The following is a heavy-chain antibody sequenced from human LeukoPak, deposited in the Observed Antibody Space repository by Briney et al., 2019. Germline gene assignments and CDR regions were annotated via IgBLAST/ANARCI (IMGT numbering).Heavy chain of an antibody. J-gene: IGHJ4*02. CDR3: ASDTSGGPYYFDY. V-gene: IGHV3-30*19. CDR2: ISYDGSNK. Sequence: AGGSLRLSCAASGFTFSSYAMHWVRQAPGKGLEWVAVISYDGSNKYYADSVKGRFTISRDNSKNTLYLQMNSLRAEDTAVYYCASDTSGGPYYFDYWGQGTLVTVSS. D-gene: IGHD4-23*01. CDR1: GFTFSSYA.